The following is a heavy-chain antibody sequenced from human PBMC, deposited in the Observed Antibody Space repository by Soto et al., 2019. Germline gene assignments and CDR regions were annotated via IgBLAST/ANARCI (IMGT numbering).Heavy chain of an antibody. J-gene: IGHJ4*02. CDR2: ISGSGGST. CDR3: AEEIYYYDSSGHPFDY. Sequence: PGGSLRLSCAASGFTFSSYAMSWVRQAPGKGLEWVSAISGSGGSTYYADSVKGRFTISRDNSKNTLYLQMNSLRAEDTAVYYCAEEIYYYDSSGHPFDYWGQGTPVTVS. CDR1: GFTFSSYA. V-gene: IGHV3-23*01. D-gene: IGHD3-22*01.